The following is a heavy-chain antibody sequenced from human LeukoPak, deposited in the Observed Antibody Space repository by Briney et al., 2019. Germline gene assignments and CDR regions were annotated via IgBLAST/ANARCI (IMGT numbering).Heavy chain of an antibody. D-gene: IGHD3-9*01. V-gene: IGHV1-18*01. CDR1: GYTFTSYG. J-gene: IGHJ5*02. CDR3: ARDHPELRYFDWLLWAGDWFDP. Sequence: ASVKLSCKASGYTFTSYGISWVRQAPGQGLEWMGWISAYNGNTTYAQTPQGRVTMTTDTSTSTAYMELRSLRSDDTAVYYCARDHPELRYFDWLLWAGDWFDPWGQGTLVTVSS. CDR2: ISAYNGNT.